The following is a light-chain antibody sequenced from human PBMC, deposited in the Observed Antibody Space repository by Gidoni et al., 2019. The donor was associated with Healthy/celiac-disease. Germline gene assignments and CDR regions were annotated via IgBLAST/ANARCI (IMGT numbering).Light chain of an antibody. V-gene: IGKV1-39*01. CDR3: QQSYSTPPT. CDR1: QSISSY. J-gene: IGKJ2*01. CDR2: AAS. Sequence: DIQMTQSPSSLSASVGDRVTITCRASQSISSYLNWYQQKPGKAPKLLIYAASRLQSGVPSRFSGSGSGTDFTLTISSLQPEDFATYYCQQSYSTPPTFGQXTKLEIK.